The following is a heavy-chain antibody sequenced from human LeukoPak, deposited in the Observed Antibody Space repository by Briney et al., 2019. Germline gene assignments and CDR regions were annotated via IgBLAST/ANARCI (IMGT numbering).Heavy chain of an antibody. CDR1: GFTFSSYA. CDR2: ISGSGGST. J-gene: IGHJ4*02. V-gene: IGHV3-23*01. CDR3: AKVGGPHYYGSGSYYNY. D-gene: IGHD3-10*01. Sequence: GGSLRLSCAASGFTFSSYAMSWVRQAPGKGLEWVSAISGSGGSTCYADSVKGRFTISRDNSKNTLYLQMNSLRAEDTAVYYCAKVGGPHYYGSGSYYNYWGQGTLVTVSS.